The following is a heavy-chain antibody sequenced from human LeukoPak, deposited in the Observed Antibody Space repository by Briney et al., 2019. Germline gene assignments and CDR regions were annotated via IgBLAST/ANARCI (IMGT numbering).Heavy chain of an antibody. D-gene: IGHD2-15*01. V-gene: IGHV4-39*02. Sequence: SETLSLTCSVSSGSVRSNYYSWAWIRQAPGKGLEWVGGLDDSGNTYYNPSLKSRLTMSVDTSKNHFSLNLKSVAAADTSVYYCARRLRIGAAEWFDPWGPGTLVTVSS. CDR2: LDDSGNT. CDR1: SGSVRSNYYS. CDR3: ARRLRIGAAEWFDP. J-gene: IGHJ5*02.